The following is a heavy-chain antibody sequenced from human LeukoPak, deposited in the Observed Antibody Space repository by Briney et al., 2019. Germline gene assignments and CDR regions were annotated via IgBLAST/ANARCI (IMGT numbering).Heavy chain of an antibody. CDR2: ISSDGGRT. D-gene: IGHD3-22*01. CDR3: ARRWVNAFDI. CDR1: GFTFSSYA. V-gene: IGHV3-64*04. J-gene: IGHJ3*02. Sequence: GGSLRLSCSASGFTFSSYAMYWVRQAPGKGLEYVSGISSDGGRTNYADSVKARFTISGDNSENTLYLQMNGLRDEDTAVYFCARRWVNAFDIWGQGTMVTVSS.